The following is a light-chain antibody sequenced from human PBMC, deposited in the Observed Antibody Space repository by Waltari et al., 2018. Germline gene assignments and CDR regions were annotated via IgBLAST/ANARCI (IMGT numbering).Light chain of an antibody. J-gene: IGLJ3*02. CDR1: SSDVVSYNL. CDR2: EGS. V-gene: IGLV2-23*01. Sequence: QSALTQPASVSGSPGQSITTSCTGTSSDVVSYNLVSWYQQHPGKAPKRMLYEGSKRPSGVSNRFSGSKSGNTASLTISGLQAEDEADYYCCSYAGSSTLVFGGGTKLTVL. CDR3: CSYAGSSTLV.